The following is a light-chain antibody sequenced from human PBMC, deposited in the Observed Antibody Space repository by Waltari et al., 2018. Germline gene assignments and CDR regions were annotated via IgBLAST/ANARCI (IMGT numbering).Light chain of an antibody. CDR2: AVN. V-gene: IGLV2-14*03. Sequence: QSALTQPASVSGSPGQSITISCAGTSSDVGAYNDFAWYQQHSGKAPKLIISAVNNRPSGVCNRFSGSKSGNTASLIISGLQADDEADYYCSSYTTTSTYVFGTGTTVSVL. CDR3: SSYTTTSTYV. CDR1: SSDVGAYND. J-gene: IGLJ1*01.